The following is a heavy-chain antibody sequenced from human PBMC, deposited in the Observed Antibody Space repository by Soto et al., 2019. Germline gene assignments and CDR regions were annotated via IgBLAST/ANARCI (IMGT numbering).Heavy chain of an antibody. CDR3: AGRGSSAYYPFDY. J-gene: IGHJ4*02. V-gene: IGHV4-39*01. CDR1: GGSISSSSYY. Sequence: QLQLQESGPGLVKPSETLSLTCTVSGGSISSSSYYWGWIRQPPGKGLEWIGSIYYSGSTYYNPSLKSRVNISVETSKNQFSLKLSSVTAADTAVYYCAGRGSSAYYPFDYWGQGTLVTVSS. D-gene: IGHD3-22*01. CDR2: IYYSGST.